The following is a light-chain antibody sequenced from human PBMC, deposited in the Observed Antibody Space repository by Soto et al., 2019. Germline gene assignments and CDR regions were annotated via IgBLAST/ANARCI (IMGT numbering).Light chain of an antibody. V-gene: IGKV1-9*01. Sequence: DIQITQSPSSLSASVGDRVSITCRASQAISSYLAWYQQKPGRPPKILIYAASTLQSGVPSRFSGSGSGTEFTLTITSLQPEDFETYYCQQLNSFPITFGQGTRLEIK. J-gene: IGKJ5*01. CDR2: AAS. CDR3: QQLNSFPIT. CDR1: QAISSY.